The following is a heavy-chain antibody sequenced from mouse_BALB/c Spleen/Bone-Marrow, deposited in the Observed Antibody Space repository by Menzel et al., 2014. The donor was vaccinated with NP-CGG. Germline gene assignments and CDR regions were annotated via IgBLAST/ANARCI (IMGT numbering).Heavy chain of an antibody. J-gene: IGHJ4*01. Sequence: EVQLQQSGAELVKPGASVKLSCTASGFNIKDTYMHWVKQRPEQGLEWIGRIDPANGNTKYDPKFQGKATITTDTSSNTAYLQVISLTSEDTAVYYCASATTATYYAMDYWGQGTSVTVSS. CDR2: IDPANGNT. CDR3: ASATTATYYAMDY. V-gene: IGHV14-3*02. D-gene: IGHD1-2*01. CDR1: GFNIKDTY.